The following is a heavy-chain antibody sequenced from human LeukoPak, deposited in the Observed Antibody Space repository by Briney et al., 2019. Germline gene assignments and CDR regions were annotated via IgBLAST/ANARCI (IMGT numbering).Heavy chain of an antibody. D-gene: IGHD3-16*01. Sequence: GGSLRLSCAASGFTVISNYMSWVRQAPRKGLEWVSLIYSDGSTYYADSVKGRFTISRDTSKNTLYLQMNNLRAEDTAVYYCARDLTSYDYVWDYWGQGTLVTVSS. CDR2: IYSDGST. V-gene: IGHV3-66*01. CDR1: GFTVISNY. J-gene: IGHJ4*02. CDR3: ARDLTSYDYVWDY.